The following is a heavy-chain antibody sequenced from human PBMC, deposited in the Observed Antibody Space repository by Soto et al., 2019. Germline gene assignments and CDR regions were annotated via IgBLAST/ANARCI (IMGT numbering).Heavy chain of an antibody. CDR2: IYHSGST. V-gene: IGHV4-30-2*01. D-gene: IGHD6-19*01. Sequence: QLQLQESGSGLVKPSQTLSLTCAVSGGSISSGGYSWSWIRQPPGKGLEWIGYIYHSGSTYYNPSLKSRVNISVDRSKNQFSLKLSSVTAADTAVYYCARDLSYSSGWYYFDYWGQGTLVTVSS. J-gene: IGHJ4*02. CDR3: ARDLSYSSGWYYFDY. CDR1: GGSISSGGYS.